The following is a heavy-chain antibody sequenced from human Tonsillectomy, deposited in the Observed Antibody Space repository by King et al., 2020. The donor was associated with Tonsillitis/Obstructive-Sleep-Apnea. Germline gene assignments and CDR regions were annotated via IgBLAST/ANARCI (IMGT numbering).Heavy chain of an antibody. CDR2: ISSSSSYI. D-gene: IGHD3-3*01. V-gene: IGHV3-21*01. J-gene: IGHJ6*03. Sequence: VQLVESGGGLVKPGGSLRLSCAASGFTFSSYSMNWVRQAPGKGLEWVSSISSSSSYIYYADSMKGRFTISRDNAKNSLYLQMNSLRVEDTAVYYCARDSYDFWNQGNYYMDVWGKGTTVTVSS. CDR3: ARDSYDFWNQGNYYMDV. CDR1: GFTFSSYS.